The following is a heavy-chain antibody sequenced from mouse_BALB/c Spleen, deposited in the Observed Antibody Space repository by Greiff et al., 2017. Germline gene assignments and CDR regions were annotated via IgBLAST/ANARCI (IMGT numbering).Heavy chain of an antibody. V-gene: IGHV10-1*02. CDR2: IRSKSNNYAT. CDR1: GFSFNTYA. Sequence: EVQLQQSGGGLVQPKGSLKLSCAASGFSFNTYAMNWVRQAPGKGLEWVARIRSKSNNYATYHADSVKDRFTISRDDSQSMHYLQMNNLKTEDTAMYCCVEEVRITMDYWGQGTSVTVSS. J-gene: IGHJ4*01. CDR3: VEEVRITMDY. D-gene: IGHD2-14*01.